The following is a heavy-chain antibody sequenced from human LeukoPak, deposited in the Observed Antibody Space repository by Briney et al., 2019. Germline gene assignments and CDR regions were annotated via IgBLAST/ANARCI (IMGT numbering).Heavy chain of an antibody. V-gene: IGHV3-48*01. CDR1: GFTFSSYS. J-gene: IGHJ4*02. D-gene: IGHD6-19*01. Sequence: PGGSLRLSCAASGFTFSSYSMNWVRQAPGKGLEWVSYISSSSSTIYYADSVKGRFTISRDNAKNSLYLQMNSLRAEDTAVYYCARIYRGSGWGSPIDYWGQGTLVTVSS. CDR3: ARIYRGSGWGSPIDY. CDR2: ISSSSSTI.